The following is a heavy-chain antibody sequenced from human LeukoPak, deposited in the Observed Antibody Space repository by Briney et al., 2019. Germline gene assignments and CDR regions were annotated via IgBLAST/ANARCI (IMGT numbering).Heavy chain of an antibody. V-gene: IGHV1-18*01. Sequence: ASVKVSCKASGYTFSSYGISWVRQAPGQGLEWMGWISEYNGNTNYAQNLQGRVTITADESTSTAYMELSSLRSEDTAVYYCAREFGDGYNFYWGQGTLVTVSS. CDR1: GYTFSSYG. J-gene: IGHJ4*02. CDR2: ISEYNGNT. CDR3: AREFGDGYNFY. D-gene: IGHD5-24*01.